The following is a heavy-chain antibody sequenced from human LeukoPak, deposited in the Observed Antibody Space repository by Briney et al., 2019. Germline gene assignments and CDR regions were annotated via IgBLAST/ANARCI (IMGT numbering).Heavy chain of an antibody. D-gene: IGHD1-7*01. CDR1: GGSFSGYY. J-gene: IGHJ6*02. CDR3: AXXXIXXTTSYYYYGMDV. Sequence: SETLSLTCAVYGGSFSGYYWSWIRQPPGKGLEWIGEINHSGSTNYNPSLKSRVTISVDTSKNQFSLKLSSVTAADTAVYYWAXXXIXXTTSYYYYGMDVWGQGPRSPSP. CDR2: INHSGST. V-gene: IGHV4-34*01.